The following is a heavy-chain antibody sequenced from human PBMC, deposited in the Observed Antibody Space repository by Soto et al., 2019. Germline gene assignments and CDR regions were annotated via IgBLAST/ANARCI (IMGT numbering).Heavy chain of an antibody. D-gene: IGHD5-18*01. CDR2: INPNSGDT. J-gene: IGHJ4*02. CDR3: ARDGPMQYTYGPIGS. CDR1: GYTFIGYY. Sequence: ASVKVSCKASGYTFIGYYLFWVRQAPGQGLEWMGWINPNSGDTGYAQRFQGRVTMTRDTSLTTAYMELSRLTFDDTALYYCARDGPMQYTYGPIGSWGQGTLVTVSS. V-gene: IGHV1-2*02.